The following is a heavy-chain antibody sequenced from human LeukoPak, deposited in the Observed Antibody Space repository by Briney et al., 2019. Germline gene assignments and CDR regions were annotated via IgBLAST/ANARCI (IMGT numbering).Heavy chain of an antibody. CDR1: GGTFSSYA. V-gene: IGHV1-69*04. Sequence: SVKVSCKASGGTFSSYAISWVRQAPGQGLEWMGRIIPILGIANYAQKFQGRVAITADKSTSTAYMELSSLRSEDTAVYYCATLAAAGPYWYFDLWGRGTLVTVSS. CDR2: IIPILGIA. CDR3: ATLAAAGPYWYFDL. D-gene: IGHD6-13*01. J-gene: IGHJ2*01.